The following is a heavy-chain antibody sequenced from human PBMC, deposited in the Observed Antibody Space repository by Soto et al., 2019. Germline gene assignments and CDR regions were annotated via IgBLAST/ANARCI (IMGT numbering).Heavy chain of an antibody. CDR3: ARASVLYYYGSGSWSDFDY. Sequence: SVKVSCKASGGTFSSYAISWVRQAPGQGLEWLGGIIPIFCTANYAQKFQGRVTITADESTSTAYMELSSLRSEDTAVYYCARASVLYYYGSGSWSDFDYWGQGTLVTVS. D-gene: IGHD3-10*01. CDR2: IIPIFCTA. CDR1: GGTFSSYA. V-gene: IGHV1-69*13. J-gene: IGHJ4*02.